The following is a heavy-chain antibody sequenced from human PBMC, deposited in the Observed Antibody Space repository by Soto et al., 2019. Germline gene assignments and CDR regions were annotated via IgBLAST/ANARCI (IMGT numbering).Heavy chain of an antibody. D-gene: IGHD2-2*01. V-gene: IGHV4-39*02. J-gene: IGHJ4*02. CDR1: VGSINYNSYH. CDR3: ARLVAVPPVANV. Sequence: PSETLSLTCSVSVGSINYNSYHMGWIRQPPGQGLEWIGSIFYTGTTFYNPSLESRVTMSVDTSKNSFSLHLTSVTAADTAVYFCARLVAVPPVANVWGQGTLVTVSS. CDR2: IFYTGTT.